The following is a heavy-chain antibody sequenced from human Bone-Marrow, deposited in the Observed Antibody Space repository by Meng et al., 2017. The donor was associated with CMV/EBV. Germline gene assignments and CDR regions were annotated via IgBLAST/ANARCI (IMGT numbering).Heavy chain of an antibody. CDR3: AKVSGGYCSTTSCPPDS. CDR1: RFIFSNYG. D-gene: IGHD2-2*01. Sequence: GGSLRLSCVASRFIFSNYGMHWVRQAPGKGLEWVAYIRYDGGNRHYADSVMGRFTISRDNSKNTLSLQMNSLRGEDTAVYYCAKVSGGYCSTTSCPPDSWDQGTLVTVSS. J-gene: IGHJ4*02. V-gene: IGHV3-30*02. CDR2: IRYDGGNR.